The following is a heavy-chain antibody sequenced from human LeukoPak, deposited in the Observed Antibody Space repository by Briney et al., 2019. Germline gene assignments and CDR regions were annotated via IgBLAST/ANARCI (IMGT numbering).Heavy chain of an antibody. V-gene: IGHV4-59*08. D-gene: IGHD6-13*01. CDR3: ARHSAGTRFEFDY. J-gene: IGHJ4*02. Sequence: SETLSLTCTVSGGSISSYYWSWIRKPPGKGLEWIGYIYYSGSTNYNPSLKSRVTISVDTSKNQFSLKLSSVTAADTAVYYCARHSAGTRFEFDYWVQGTLVTVSS. CDR1: GGSISSYY. CDR2: IYYSGST.